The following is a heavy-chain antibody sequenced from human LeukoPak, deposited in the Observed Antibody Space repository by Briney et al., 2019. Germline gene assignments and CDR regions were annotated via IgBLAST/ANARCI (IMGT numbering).Heavy chain of an antibody. CDR1: GGSISSSSYY. CDR2: IYYSGST. V-gene: IGHV4-39*07. CDR3: ARPNDYGDFRNAFDI. Sequence: PSETLSLTCTVSGGSISSSSYYWGWIRQPPGKGLEWIGSIYYSGSTYYNLSLKSRVTISVDTSKNQFSLKLSSVTAADTAVYYCARPNDYGDFRNAFDIWGQGTMVTVSS. D-gene: IGHD4-17*01. J-gene: IGHJ3*02.